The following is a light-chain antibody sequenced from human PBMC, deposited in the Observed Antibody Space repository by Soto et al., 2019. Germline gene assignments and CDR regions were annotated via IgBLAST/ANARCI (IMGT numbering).Light chain of an antibody. CDR2: GAS. CDR1: QSVAISY. V-gene: IGKV3-20*01. J-gene: IGKJ1*01. CDR3: QQYGRSPWT. Sequence: ETVLTQSPGTLSLSPGERATLSCRASQSVAISYLAWYQQKPGQAPRLLIYGASSRATGIPDRFSGSGSGTDFTLTISRLEPEDFAVYYCQQYGRSPWTFGQGTKVGIK.